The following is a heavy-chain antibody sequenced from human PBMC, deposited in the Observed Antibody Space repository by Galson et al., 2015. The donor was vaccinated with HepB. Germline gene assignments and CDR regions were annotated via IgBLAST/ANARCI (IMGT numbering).Heavy chain of an antibody. CDR3: ARGDGSIWYSY. CDR2: IKQDGSEK. Sequence: SLRLSCADSGSTLSKYDMHWVRQAPGKGLEWVAAIKQDGSEKYYVDSVKGRFTISRDNAKNSLDLQMNSLRADDTAVYYCARGDGSIWYSYWGQVILVTVSS. V-gene: IGHV3-7*03. J-gene: IGHJ4*02. CDR1: GSTLSKYD. D-gene: IGHD6-13*01.